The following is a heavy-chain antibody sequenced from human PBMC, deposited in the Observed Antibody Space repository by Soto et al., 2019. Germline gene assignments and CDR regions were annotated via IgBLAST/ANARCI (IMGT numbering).Heavy chain of an antibody. Sequence: SETLSLTCAVYGGSVSGYYWSWIRQPPGKGLEWIGYIYYSGSTYYNPSLKSRVTISVDTSKNQFSLKLSSVTAADTAVYYCARVGGFGATTIDYWGQGTLVTVSS. CDR3: ARVGGFGATTIDY. J-gene: IGHJ4*02. D-gene: IGHD3-10*01. V-gene: IGHV4-30-4*08. CDR2: IYYSGST. CDR1: GGSVSGYY.